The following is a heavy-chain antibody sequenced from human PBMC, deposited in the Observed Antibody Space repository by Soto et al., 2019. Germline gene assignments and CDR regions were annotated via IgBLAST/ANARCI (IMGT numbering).Heavy chain of an antibody. V-gene: IGHV1-69*06. Sequence: SVKVSCKASGGTFSSYAISWVRQAPGQGLEWMGGIIPIFGTANYAQKFQGRVTITAGKSTSTAYMELSSLRSEDTAVYYCARWASPYYYYGMDVWGQGTTVTVSS. CDR2: IIPIFGTA. J-gene: IGHJ6*02. CDR1: GGTFSSYA. CDR3: ARWASPYYYYGMDV.